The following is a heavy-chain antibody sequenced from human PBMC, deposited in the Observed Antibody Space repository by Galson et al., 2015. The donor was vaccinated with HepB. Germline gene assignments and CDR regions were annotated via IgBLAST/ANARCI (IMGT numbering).Heavy chain of an antibody. V-gene: IGHV3-33*01. Sequence: SLRLSCAASGFTFSRYGMHWVRQAPGKGLEWVAVIWYDGSNKYYADSVKGRFTISRDNSKNTLYLQMNSLRAEDTAVYYCARAPSKGYDSSGIGYWGQGTLVTVSS. CDR2: IWYDGSNK. D-gene: IGHD3-22*01. J-gene: IGHJ4*02. CDR1: GFTFSRYG. CDR3: ARAPSKGYDSSGIGY.